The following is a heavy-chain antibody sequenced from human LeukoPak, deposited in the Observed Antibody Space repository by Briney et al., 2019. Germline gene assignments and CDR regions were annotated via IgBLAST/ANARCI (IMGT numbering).Heavy chain of an antibody. D-gene: IGHD6-19*01. CDR2: LYSDGDT. CDR3: ARDLYSSAWYGIH. Sequence: PPGGSLRLSCAASGVALSSNYVGWVRQAPGGGLHWVSLLYSDGDTYYADSVKGRFTISRDTSKNTLYLQMNSLRVDDTAVYYCARDLYSSAWYGIHWGQGTLVTVSS. V-gene: IGHV3-53*01. J-gene: IGHJ4*02. CDR1: GVALSSNY.